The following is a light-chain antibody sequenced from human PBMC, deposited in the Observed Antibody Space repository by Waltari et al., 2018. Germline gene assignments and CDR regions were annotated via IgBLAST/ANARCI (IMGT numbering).Light chain of an antibody. Sequence: DIQMTQSPFSLSASVGDIVTITCRPSQSISRYLNWYQQKPVKAPKLLIYAASSLQSEIPSRFSGSGSGRDFTLSISSLQPEDFATYCCQQSYSQTRTFGQGTKVEIK. J-gene: IGKJ1*01. CDR2: AAS. CDR1: QSISRY. CDR3: QQSYSQTRT. V-gene: IGKV1-39*01.